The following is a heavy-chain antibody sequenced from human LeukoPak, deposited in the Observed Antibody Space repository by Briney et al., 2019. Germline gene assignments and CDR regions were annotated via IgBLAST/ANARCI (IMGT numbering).Heavy chain of an antibody. CDR1: GGSFSGYY. CDR2: INHSGST. CDR3: ARSGYCSGGSCYLGHWFDP. Sequence: TPSETLSLTCAVYGGSFSGYYWSWIRQPPGKGLEWIGEINHSGSTNYNPSLKSRVTISVDTSKNQFSLKLSSVTAADTAVYYCARSGYCSGGSCYLGHWFDPWGQGTLVTVSS. V-gene: IGHV4-34*01. J-gene: IGHJ5*02. D-gene: IGHD2-15*01.